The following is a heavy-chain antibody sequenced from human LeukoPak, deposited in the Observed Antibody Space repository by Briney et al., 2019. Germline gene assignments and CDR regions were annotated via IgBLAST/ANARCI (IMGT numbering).Heavy chain of an antibody. D-gene: IGHD6-19*01. CDR2: IKQDGSEK. CDR1: GFTFSSYW. J-gene: IGHJ4*02. Sequence: GGSLRLSCAASGFTFSSYWMSWVRQAPGKGLEWVANIKQDGSEKYYVDSVKGRFTISRDNAKNSLYLQMNSLRAEDTAVYYCAKAGPGDSGWYPDYWGQGTLVTVSS. CDR3: AKAGPGDSGWYPDY. V-gene: IGHV3-7*01.